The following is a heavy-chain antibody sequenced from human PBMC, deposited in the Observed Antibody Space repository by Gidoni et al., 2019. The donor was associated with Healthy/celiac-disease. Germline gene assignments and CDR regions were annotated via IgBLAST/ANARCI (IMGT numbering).Heavy chain of an antibody. CDR1: GYTLTELS. J-gene: IGHJ4*02. CDR3: ATGIQLWLPDFDY. V-gene: IGHV1-24*01. Sequence: QVQLVQSGAEVKKPGASVKVSCKVSGYTLTELSMHWVRQAPGKGLEWMGGFDPEDGETIYAQKFQGRVTMIEDTSTDTAYMELSSLRSEDTAVYYCATGIQLWLPDFDYWGQGTLVTVSS. D-gene: IGHD5-18*01. CDR2: FDPEDGET.